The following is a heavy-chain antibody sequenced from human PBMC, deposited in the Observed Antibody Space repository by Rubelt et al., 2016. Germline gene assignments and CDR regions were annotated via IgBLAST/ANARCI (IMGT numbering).Heavy chain of an antibody. Sequence: RSKAYGGTTEYAASVKGRFTISRDDSKRIAYLQMNSLKTEDTAVYYCTRDRNGILLWFGESDYWGQGTLVTVSS. V-gene: IGHV3-49*02. J-gene: IGHJ4*02. CDR3: TRDRNGILLWFGESDY. CDR2: RSKAYGGTT. D-gene: IGHD3-10*01.